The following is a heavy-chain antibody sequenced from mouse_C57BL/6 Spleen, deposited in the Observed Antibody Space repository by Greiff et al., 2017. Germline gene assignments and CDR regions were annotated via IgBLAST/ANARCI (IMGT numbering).Heavy chain of an antibody. V-gene: IGHV1-82*01. Sequence: QVQLKQSGPELVKPGASVKISCKASGYAFSSSWMNWVKQRPGKGLEWIGRIYPGDGDTNYNGKFKGKATLTADKSSSTAYLQLSSLTSEDSAVYFCARSTCGSLYWGQGTLVTVSA. CDR1: GYAFSSSW. D-gene: IGHD1-1*01. CDR3: ARSTCGSLY. CDR2: IYPGDGDT. J-gene: IGHJ3*01.